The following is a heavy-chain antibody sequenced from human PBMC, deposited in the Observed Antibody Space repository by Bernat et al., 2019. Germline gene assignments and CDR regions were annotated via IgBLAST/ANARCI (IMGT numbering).Heavy chain of an antibody. D-gene: IGHD3-16*02. CDR2: ISAYNGNT. V-gene: IGHV1-18*01. J-gene: IGHJ4*02. CDR3: ARGLEGGYDYIWGSYRYSYYFDY. Sequence: QVQLVQSGAEVKKPGASVKVSCKASGYTFTSYGISWVRQAPGQGLEWMGWISAYNGNTNYSQKLQGRVTMTTDTSTSTAYMELRSLRSDDTAVYYCARGLEGGYDYIWGSYRYSYYFDYWGQGTLVTVSS. CDR1: GYTFTSYG.